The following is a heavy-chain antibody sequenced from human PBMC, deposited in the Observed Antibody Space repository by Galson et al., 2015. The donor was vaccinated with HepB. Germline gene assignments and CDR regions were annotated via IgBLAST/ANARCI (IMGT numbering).Heavy chain of an antibody. CDR1: GFTFSSYS. V-gene: IGHV3-48*01. D-gene: IGHD3-22*01. CDR2: ISGSSGPL. CDR3: ASPLYFYDSSGYRGY. J-gene: IGHJ4*02. Sequence: SLRLSCAASGFTFSSYSMNWVRQAPGKGLEWVSYISGSSGPLYYADSVKGRFTISRDNAKNSLYLQMNSLRAEDTAVYYCASPLYFYDSSGYRGYWGQGTLVTVSS.